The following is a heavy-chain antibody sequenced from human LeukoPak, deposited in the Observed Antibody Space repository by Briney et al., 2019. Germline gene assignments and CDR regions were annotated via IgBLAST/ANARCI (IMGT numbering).Heavy chain of an antibody. J-gene: IGHJ4*02. Sequence: GGSLRLSCAASGITVGSSYMSWVRQAPGKGLEWVSAIYSGGATYYADSAKGRFTISRENSKNTLYLQMNSLRVEDTAVYYCARAPSGWNFDCWGQGALVTVST. D-gene: IGHD6-19*01. CDR1: GITVGSSY. CDR3: ARAPSGWNFDC. CDR2: IYSGGAT. V-gene: IGHV3-66*01.